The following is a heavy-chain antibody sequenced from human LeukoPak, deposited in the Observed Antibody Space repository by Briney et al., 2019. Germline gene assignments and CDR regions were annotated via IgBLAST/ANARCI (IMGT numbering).Heavy chain of an antibody. Sequence: GGSLRLSCAASGFTVSSNYMSWVRQAPGKGLEWVSSISGVGSTSYADSVMGRFIISRDNSRKTFHLQMDSLRADDTAIYYCAKGKVNHLGALDFWGQGTLVTVSS. CDR3: AKGKVNHLGALDF. J-gene: IGHJ4*02. CDR2: ISGVGST. CDR1: GFTVSSNY. D-gene: IGHD1-26*01. V-gene: IGHV3-53*01.